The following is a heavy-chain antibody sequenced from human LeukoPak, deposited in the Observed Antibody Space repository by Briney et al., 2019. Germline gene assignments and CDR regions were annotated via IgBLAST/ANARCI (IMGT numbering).Heavy chain of an antibody. CDR3: AIEKKTEWTTGAFDM. D-gene: IGHD3-3*01. CDR1: GFTFSDYY. V-gene: IGHV3-11*01. Sequence: PGGSLRLSCAASGFTFSDYYMSWIRQAPDTGLEWLSYTSPSGGTIYYTDSVKGRFTMSRDNAQNALYLEMNSLRAEDTAVYYCAIEKKTEWTTGAFDMWGQGTMVTVSS. J-gene: IGHJ3*02. CDR2: TSPSGGTI.